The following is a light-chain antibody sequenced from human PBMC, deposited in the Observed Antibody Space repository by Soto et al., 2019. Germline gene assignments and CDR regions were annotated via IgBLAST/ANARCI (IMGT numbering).Light chain of an antibody. Sequence: EVLLTQSPATLSVSPGERATLTCRASQSVTSNVAWYQQFPGRAPRLLIHGVSTRATGIPARFSGSGSGTGFTLTISSLHSEDSAVYYCQQYDSWPYTFGQGTKLEIK. J-gene: IGKJ2*01. CDR2: GVS. CDR3: QQYDSWPYT. V-gene: IGKV3-15*01. CDR1: QSVTSN.